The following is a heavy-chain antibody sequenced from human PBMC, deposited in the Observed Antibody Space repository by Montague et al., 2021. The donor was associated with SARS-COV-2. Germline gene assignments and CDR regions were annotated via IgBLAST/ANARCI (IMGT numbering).Heavy chain of an antibody. D-gene: IGHD2-21*01. CDR2: IYSGGST. Sequence: SLRLSCAASGFTVSSNYMIWVRQAPGKGLEWVSVIYSGGSTYYADSVKGRFTISRDNSKNTLYLQMNSLRAEDTAVSYCARIPDGDVIWGQGTLVTVSS. CDR3: ARIPDGDVI. J-gene: IGHJ4*02. V-gene: IGHV3-53*01. CDR1: GFTVSSNY.